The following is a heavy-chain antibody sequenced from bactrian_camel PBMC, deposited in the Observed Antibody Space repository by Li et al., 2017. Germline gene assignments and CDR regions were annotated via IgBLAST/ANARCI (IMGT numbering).Heavy chain of an antibody. Sequence: HVQLVESGGGTVKPGGSLRLSCQASGYSTSGSYCMGWFRQAPGKEREGVAIIYSGGGPPHYYDSVKGRFTISRDNANNTLFLQLNSLKTEDTAMYYCAKFENNYWGQGTQVTVS. CDR3: AKFENNY. J-gene: IGHJ4*01. V-gene: IGHV3S1*01. CDR2: IYSGGGPP. CDR1: GYSTSGSYC.